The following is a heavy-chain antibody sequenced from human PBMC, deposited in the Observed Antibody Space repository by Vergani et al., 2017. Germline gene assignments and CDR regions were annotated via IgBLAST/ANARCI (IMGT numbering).Heavy chain of an antibody. J-gene: IGHJ5*02. D-gene: IGHD3-10*01. CDR1: CGSLRRGDYY. CDR2: VYYSGST. V-gene: IGHV4-30-4*08. Sequence: QVQLQESGPGLVKPSQPLSLPFPVSCGSLRRGDYYLSWIRPPPGKGLEWIGYVYYSGSTYYTPSLKSRVTISVDTSKNQFSLKLSSVTAADTAVYYCARVYYYGSGRYYGYNWFDPWGQGTLVTVSS. CDR3: ARVYYYGSGRYYGYNWFDP.